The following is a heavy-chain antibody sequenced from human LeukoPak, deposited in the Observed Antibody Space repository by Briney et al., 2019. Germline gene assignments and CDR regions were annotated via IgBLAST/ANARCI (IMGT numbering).Heavy chain of an antibody. V-gene: IGHV3-30*04. CDR2: ISDDGSEA. Sequence: GGSLRLSCAVSGFTFSTYAIHWVRQSPVKGLQWVAVISDDGSEANYADSVKGRFTISRDNSRDTLYLQMDSLKPEDTAVYFCARAHRFLPVGGVILGARLPRHYYYMDVWGRGTPVTVSS. CDR3: ARAHRFLPVGGVILGARLPRHYYYMDV. CDR1: GFTFSTYA. J-gene: IGHJ6*03. D-gene: IGHD3-10*01.